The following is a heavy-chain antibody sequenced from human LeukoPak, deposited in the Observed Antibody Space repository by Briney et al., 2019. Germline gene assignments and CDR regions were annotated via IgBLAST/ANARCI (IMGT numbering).Heavy chain of an antibody. CDR3: ARENCSGGTCYTVGGDWFDP. CDR2: IYTSGST. Sequence: SETLSLTCTVSGGSISSGSYYWSWIRQPAGKGLEWIGRIYTSGSTNYNPSLKSRVTISVDTSKNQFSLKLSSVTAADTAVYYCARENCSGGTCYTVGGDWFDPWGQGTLVTVSS. CDR1: GGSISSGSYY. D-gene: IGHD2-15*01. J-gene: IGHJ5*02. V-gene: IGHV4-61*02.